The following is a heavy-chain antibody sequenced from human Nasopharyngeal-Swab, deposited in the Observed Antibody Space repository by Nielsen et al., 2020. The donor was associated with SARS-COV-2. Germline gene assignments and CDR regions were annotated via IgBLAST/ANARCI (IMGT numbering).Heavy chain of an antibody. CDR3: ARDDGDVPGITGSGPPGGY. Sequence: ASVKVSCKASGYTFTDYYMHWVRQAPGQGLEWMGRINTNSGDTKYAQKFQGRVTVTRDKSINTAYMELSSLRSADTAMYYCARDDGDVPGITGSGPPGGYWGQGTLVTVSS. CDR1: GYTFTDYY. CDR2: INTNSGDT. J-gene: IGHJ4*02. V-gene: IGHV1-2*06. D-gene: IGHD6-13*01.